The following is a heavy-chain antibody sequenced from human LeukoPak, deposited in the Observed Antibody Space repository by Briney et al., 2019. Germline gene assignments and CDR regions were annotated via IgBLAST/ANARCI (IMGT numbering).Heavy chain of an antibody. Sequence: SETLSPTCIVSDDSISSYYWGWIRQPPGKGLEWIGYIYYTGTTNYNPSLKSRVTISVDTSKNQFSLKLSSVTAADTAVYYCARELIGWGQGTLVTVSS. CDR1: DDSISSYY. CDR3: ARELIG. V-gene: IGHV4-59*12. J-gene: IGHJ4*02. CDR2: IYYTGTT.